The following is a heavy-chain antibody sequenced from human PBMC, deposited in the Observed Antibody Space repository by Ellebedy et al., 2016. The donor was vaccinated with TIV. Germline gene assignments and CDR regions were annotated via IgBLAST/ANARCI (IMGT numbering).Heavy chain of an antibody. CDR2: IYHSGST. CDR3: ARLVGATPYYYYGMDV. Sequence: SETLSLXXAVSGGSISSSNWWSWVRQPPGKGLEWIGEIYHSGSTNYNPSLKSRVTISVDTSKNQFSLKLSSVTAADTAVYYCARLVGATPYYYYGMDVWGQGTTVTVSS. CDR1: GGSISSSNW. J-gene: IGHJ6*02. D-gene: IGHD1-26*01. V-gene: IGHV4-4*02.